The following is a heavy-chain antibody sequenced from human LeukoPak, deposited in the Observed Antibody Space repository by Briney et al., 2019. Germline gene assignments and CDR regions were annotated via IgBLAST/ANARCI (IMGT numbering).Heavy chain of an antibody. J-gene: IGHJ4*02. V-gene: IGHV3-7*04. Sequence: GGSLRLSCAASGFTFSRYWMSWVRQAPGKGLEWVACIKQDGSEIYYVDSVKGRFTISRDNAKNSLYLQKNSLRAEDTAVYYCARGGWYYFDYWGQGTLVTVSS. D-gene: IGHD6-19*01. CDR2: IKQDGSEI. CDR1: GFTFSRYW. CDR3: ARGGWYYFDY.